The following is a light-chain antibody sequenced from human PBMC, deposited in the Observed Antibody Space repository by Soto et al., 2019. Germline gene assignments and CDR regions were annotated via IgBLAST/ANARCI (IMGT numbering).Light chain of an antibody. CDR2: EVN. CDR3: SSYAGSNSVV. J-gene: IGLJ2*01. V-gene: IGLV2-8*01. CDR1: YNS. Sequence: QSVLTQPPSASGSPGQSVTISCTGTYNSVSWYQHHPGKAPKLMIYEVNKRPSGVPDRFSGSRSGNTASLTVSGLQADDEADYYCSSYAGSNSVVFGGGTQLTVL.